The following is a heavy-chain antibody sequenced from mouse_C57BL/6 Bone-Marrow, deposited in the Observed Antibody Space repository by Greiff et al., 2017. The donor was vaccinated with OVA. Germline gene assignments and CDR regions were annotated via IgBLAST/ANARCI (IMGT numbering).Heavy chain of an antibody. V-gene: IGHV10-1*01. CDR3: VRNWDEEGGFDY. CDR2: IRSKSNNYAT. Sequence: EVKLVESGGGLVQPKGSLKLSCAASGFSFNTYAMNWVRQAPGKGLEWVARIRSKSNNYATYYADSVKDRFTISRDDSESMLYLQMNNLKTEDTAMYYCVRNWDEEGGFDYWGQGTTLTVSS. D-gene: IGHD4-1*01. CDR1: GFSFNTYA. J-gene: IGHJ2*01.